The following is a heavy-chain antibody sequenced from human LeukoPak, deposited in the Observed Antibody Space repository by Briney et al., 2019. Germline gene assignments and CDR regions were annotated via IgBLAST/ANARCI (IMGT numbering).Heavy chain of an antibody. V-gene: IGHV1-8*01. CDR2: MNPNSGNT. CDR3: AREISSTSDYYFDY. J-gene: IGHJ4*02. Sequence: GASVKVSCKASGYTFTSYDINWVRQATGQGLEWMGWMNPNSGNTGYAQKFQGRVTMTRNTSISTAYMELSSLRSEDTAVYYCAREISSTSDYYFDYWGQGTLVTVSS. CDR1: GYTFTSYD. D-gene: IGHD2-2*01.